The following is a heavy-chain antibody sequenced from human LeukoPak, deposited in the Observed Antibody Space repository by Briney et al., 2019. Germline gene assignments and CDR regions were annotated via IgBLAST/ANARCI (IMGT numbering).Heavy chain of an antibody. Sequence: QTGGSLRLSCAASGFTFSSYAMSRVRQAPGKGLEWVSAISGSGGSTYYADSVKGRFTISRDNSKNTLYLQMNSLRAEDTAVYYCASFRHVMAANRGKARYFDYWGQGTLVTVSS. J-gene: IGHJ4*02. D-gene: IGHD6-13*01. CDR3: ASFRHVMAANRGKARYFDY. CDR1: GFTFSSYA. CDR2: ISGSGGST. V-gene: IGHV3-23*01.